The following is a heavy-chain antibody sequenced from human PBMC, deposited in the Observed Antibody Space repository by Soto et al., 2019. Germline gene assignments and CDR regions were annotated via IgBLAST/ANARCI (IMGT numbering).Heavy chain of an antibody. J-gene: IGHJ6*02. CDR3: ARDAGITGNRYYYYYYGMDV. CDR2: INPNSGGT. CDR1: GYTFTGYY. Sequence: AASVKVSCKASGYTFTGYYMHWVRQAPGQGLEWMGWINPNSGGTNYAQKFQGWVTMTRDTSISTAYMELRRLRSDDTAVYYCARDAGITGNRYYYYYYGMDVWGQGTTVTVSS. D-gene: IGHD1-20*01. V-gene: IGHV1-2*04.